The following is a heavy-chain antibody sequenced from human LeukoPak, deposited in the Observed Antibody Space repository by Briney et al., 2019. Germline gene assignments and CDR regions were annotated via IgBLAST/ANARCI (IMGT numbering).Heavy chain of an antibody. J-gene: IGHJ4*02. CDR1: GFSFGSYS. Sequence: GGSLRLSCAASGFSFGSYSMNWVRQAPGKGLEWVSSISSTSRSSYIFYAESVEGRFTISRDNTKNSLFLQMKSLIAEDTAVYYCARGYIDNLGYSPRSAFDKWGQGTLVTASS. CDR2: ISSTSRSSYI. D-gene: IGHD3-22*01. V-gene: IGHV3-21*01. CDR3: ARGYIDNLGYSPRSAFDK.